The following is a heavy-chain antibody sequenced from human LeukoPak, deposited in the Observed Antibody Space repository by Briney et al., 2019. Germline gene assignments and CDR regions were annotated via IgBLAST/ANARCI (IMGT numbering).Heavy chain of an antibody. CDR2: IKQDGSEK. V-gene: IGHV3-7*01. J-gene: IGHJ4*02. Sequence: GGSLRLSCAASGFSFSSYWMSWVRQAPGKGLEWVAKIKQDGSEKYYVDSVKGRFTISRDNAKNSLYLQMNSLRAEDTAVYYCAKESDFGVVIMGFDYWGQGTLVTVSS. CDR3: AKESDFGVVIMGFDY. CDR1: GFSFSSYW. D-gene: IGHD3-3*01.